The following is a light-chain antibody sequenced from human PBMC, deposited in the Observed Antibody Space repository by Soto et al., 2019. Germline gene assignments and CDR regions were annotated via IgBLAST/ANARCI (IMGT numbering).Light chain of an antibody. CDR2: GAS. J-gene: IGKJ2*02. V-gene: IGKV3-20*01. CDR1: QSVRSSY. Sequence: IVLTQSPGTLPLSPGERVTLSCRASQSVRSSYLAWYQQKPGQPHRLLIYGASSRASGIPDRFGGSGSRDVFPPTISRLEPEFFAFYCRQQCGCSPCTFGQGTKLEI. CDR3: QQCGCSPCT.